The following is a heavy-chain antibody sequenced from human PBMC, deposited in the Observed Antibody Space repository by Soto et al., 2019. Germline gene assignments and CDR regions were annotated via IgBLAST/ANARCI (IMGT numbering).Heavy chain of an antibody. CDR2: IYHSGSI. CDR1: GGSISSNNL. V-gene: IGHV4-4*02. J-gene: IGHJ5*02. D-gene: IGHD3-22*01. CDR3: ARANRPITMTYLNWFDP. Sequence: TLSLTCAVSGGSISSNNLWSWVRQPPVKGLEWIGEIYHSGSINYNVSLKSRVTISVDRSKNRFSLNLNSVTAADTAVYYCARANRPITMTYLNWFDPWGQGTLVTVSS.